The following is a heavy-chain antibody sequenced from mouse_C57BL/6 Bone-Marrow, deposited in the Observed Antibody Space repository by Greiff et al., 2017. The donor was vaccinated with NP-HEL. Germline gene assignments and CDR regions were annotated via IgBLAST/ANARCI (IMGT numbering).Heavy chain of an antibody. V-gene: IGHV6-3*01. J-gene: IGHJ1*03. D-gene: IGHD2-12*01. CDR2: IRLKSDNYAT. CDR3: KGSYYWYFDV. Sequence: EVMLVESGGGLVQPGGSMKLSCVASGFTFSNYWMNWVRQSPEKGLEWVAQIRLKSDNYATHYAESVKGRFTISRDDSKSSVYLQMNNLRAEDTGIYYRKGSYYWYFDVWGTGTTVTVSS. CDR1: GFTFSNYW.